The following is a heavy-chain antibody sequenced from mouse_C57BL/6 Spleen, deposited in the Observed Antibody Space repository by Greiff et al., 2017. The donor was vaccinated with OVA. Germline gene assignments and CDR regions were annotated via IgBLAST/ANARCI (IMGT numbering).Heavy chain of an antibody. CDR1: GYAFSSSW. Sequence: QVQLQQSGPELVKPGASVKISCKASGYAFSSSWMNWVKQRPGKGLEWIGRIYPGDGDTNYNGKFKGKATLTADKSSSTAYMQLSSLTSEDSAVYFGARDLLRRQYYFDYWGQGTTLTVSS. J-gene: IGHJ2*01. V-gene: IGHV1-82*01. D-gene: IGHD1-1*01. CDR2: IYPGDGDT. CDR3: ARDLLRRQYYFDY.